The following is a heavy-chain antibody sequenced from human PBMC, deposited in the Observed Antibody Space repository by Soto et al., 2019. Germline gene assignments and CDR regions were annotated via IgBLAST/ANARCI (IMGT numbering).Heavy chain of an antibody. Sequence: ASVKVSCKASGYTFTSYGISWVRQAPGQGLEWMGWISAYNGNTNYAQKLQGRVTMTTDTSTSTAYIELRSLRSDDTAVYYCARDFTYSSDKPRWFDPWGQGTLVTAS. CDR2: ISAYNGNT. CDR1: GYTFTSYG. V-gene: IGHV1-18*01. D-gene: IGHD6-25*01. CDR3: ARDFTYSSDKPRWFDP. J-gene: IGHJ5*02.